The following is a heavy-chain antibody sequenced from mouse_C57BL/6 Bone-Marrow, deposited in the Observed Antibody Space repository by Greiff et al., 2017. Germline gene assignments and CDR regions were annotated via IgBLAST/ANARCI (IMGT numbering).Heavy chain of an antibody. J-gene: IGHJ4*01. D-gene: IGHD1-1*01. V-gene: IGHV3-6*01. Sequence: EVKLLESGPGLVKPSQSLSLTCSVTGYSITSGYYWNWIRQFPGNKLEWMGYISYDGSNNYNPSLKNRISITRDTSKNQFFLKLNSVTTEDTATYYCARAVITTVVAGMDYWGQGTSVTVSS. CDR3: ARAVITTVVAGMDY. CDR2: ISYDGSN. CDR1: GYSITSGYY.